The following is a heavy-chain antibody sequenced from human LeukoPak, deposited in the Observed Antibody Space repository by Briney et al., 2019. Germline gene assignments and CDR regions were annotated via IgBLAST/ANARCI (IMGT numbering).Heavy chain of an antibody. V-gene: IGHV4-39*01. D-gene: IGHD2-8*01. CDR2: IYYSGST. CDR3: AGAGGDVLMVYAFDY. J-gene: IGHJ4*02. CDR1: VGSISSSSYY. Sequence: SETLSLTCTVSVGSISSSSYYWGWIRQPPGKGLEWIGSIYYSGSTYYNPSLKSRVTISVDTSKNQFSLKLSSVTAADTAVYYCAGAGGDVLMVYAFDYWGQGTLVTVSS.